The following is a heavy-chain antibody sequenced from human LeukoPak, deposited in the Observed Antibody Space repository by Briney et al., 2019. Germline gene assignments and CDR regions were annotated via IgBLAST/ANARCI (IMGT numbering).Heavy chain of an antibody. CDR2: IYYSGST. Sequence: SETLSLTCTVSGDSITSSSYYWGWIRQPPGKGLEWIGSIYYSGSTYYNPSLKSRVTISVDTSKNQFSLKLSSVTAADTAVYYCARCYDFWSGYLGCYFDYWGQGTLVTVSS. CDR1: GDSITSSSYY. V-gene: IGHV4-39*01. CDR3: ARCYDFWSGYLGCYFDY. D-gene: IGHD3-3*01. J-gene: IGHJ4*02.